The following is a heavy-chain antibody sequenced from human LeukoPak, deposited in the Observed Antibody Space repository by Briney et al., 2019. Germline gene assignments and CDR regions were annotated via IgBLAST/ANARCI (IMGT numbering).Heavy chain of an antibody. CDR2: ISWNSGSI. CDR3: AKDRGAGAETGKFDY. V-gene: IGHV3-9*03. J-gene: IGHJ4*02. Sequence: GGSLRLSCAASGFTFDDYAMHWVRQAPGKGLEWVSGISWNSGSIGYADSVKGRFTISRDNAKNSLYLQMNSLRAEDMALYYCAKDRGAGAETGKFDYWGQGTLVTVSS. CDR1: GFTFDDYA. D-gene: IGHD6-19*01.